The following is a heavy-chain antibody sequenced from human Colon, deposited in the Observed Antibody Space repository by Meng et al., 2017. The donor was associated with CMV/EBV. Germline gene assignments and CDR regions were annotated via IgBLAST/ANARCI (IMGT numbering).Heavy chain of an antibody. CDR1: GFTLSAFA. D-gene: IGHD3-22*01. V-gene: IGHV3-23*01. CDR3: AKGLNSGSRYNAFDI. CDR2: YYGGTT. J-gene: IGHJ3*02. Sequence: GESLKISCAASGFTLSAFAMGWVRQAPGKGLEWVSSVYYGGTTHYADSVNGRFTISRDTSMDTLYLQLNNLRVEDTAVYYCAKGLNSGSRYNAFDILGQGTVVTVSS.